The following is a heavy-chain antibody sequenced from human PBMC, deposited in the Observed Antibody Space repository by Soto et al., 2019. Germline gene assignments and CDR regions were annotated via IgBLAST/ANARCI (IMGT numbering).Heavy chain of an antibody. Sequence: SETLSLTCTFSGGSIRSSSYYWAWIRQPPGKGLEWIGSIFYSGTTYYNPSLKSRVTISIDTSKSQFSLKLSSVSAADTAIYYCARRLHACIVVAGQLGYWGQGTLVTVSS. D-gene: IGHD6-19*01. CDR3: ARRLHACIVVAGQLGY. J-gene: IGHJ4*02. V-gene: IGHV4-39*01. CDR1: GGSIRSSSYY. CDR2: IFYSGTT.